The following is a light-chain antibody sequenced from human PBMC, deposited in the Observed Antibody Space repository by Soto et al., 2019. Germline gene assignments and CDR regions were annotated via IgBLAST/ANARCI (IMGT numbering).Light chain of an antibody. CDR2: EVS. CDR3: TSYAGSNNFV. CDR1: SSDVGDYNY. Sequence: QSALTQPPSASGSPGQSVTISCTGTSSDVGDYNYVSWYQQHPGKAPKLMIYEVSKRPSGVPDRFSGSKSGNTASLTVSGLQAEDVADYCCTSYAGSNNFVFGAGTKLTVL. V-gene: IGLV2-8*01. J-gene: IGLJ1*01.